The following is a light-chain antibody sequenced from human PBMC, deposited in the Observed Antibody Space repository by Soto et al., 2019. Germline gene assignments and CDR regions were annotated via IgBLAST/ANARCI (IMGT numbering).Light chain of an antibody. CDR3: QQRSNR. CDR1: QSVGRS. J-gene: IGKJ4*01. CDR2: DAS. V-gene: IGKV3-11*01. Sequence: EIVLTQSPTTLSLSPGDRAVLSCRASQSVGRSLTWYQHKPGQAPRLLIYDASARATGLPRRFSGSGSGTDFTLTISSLEPEDFAVYCGQQRSNRFGGGTKVEIK.